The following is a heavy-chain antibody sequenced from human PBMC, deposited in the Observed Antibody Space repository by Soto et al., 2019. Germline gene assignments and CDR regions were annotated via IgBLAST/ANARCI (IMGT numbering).Heavy chain of an antibody. CDR3: AKESRYYDSSGYYAPCDY. J-gene: IGHJ4*02. Sequence: EVQLLESGGGLVQPGGSLRLSCAASGFTFSSYAMSWVRQAPGKGLEWVSAISGSGGSTYYADSVKGRFTISRDNSKNTLYLQMNSLRAEDTAVYYCAKESRYYDSSGYYAPCDYWGQGTLFTVSS. CDR2: ISGSGGST. D-gene: IGHD3-22*01. CDR1: GFTFSSYA. V-gene: IGHV3-23*01.